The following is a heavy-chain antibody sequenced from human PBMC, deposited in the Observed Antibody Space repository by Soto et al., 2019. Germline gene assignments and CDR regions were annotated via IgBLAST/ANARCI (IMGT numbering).Heavy chain of an antibody. CDR2: ISYTGST. CDR3: ARSRYGSGSQFDY. Sequence: QVQLQESGPGLVKPSETLSLTCTVSSGSISPYYWSWIRQPTGKGLDWIGYISYTGSTNYNPSLKSRVTISIDTSKNQFSLKLTSVTAADTAVYYCARSRYGSGSQFDYWGQGTLVPVSS. V-gene: IGHV4-59*08. D-gene: IGHD3-10*01. CDR1: SGSISPYY. J-gene: IGHJ4*02.